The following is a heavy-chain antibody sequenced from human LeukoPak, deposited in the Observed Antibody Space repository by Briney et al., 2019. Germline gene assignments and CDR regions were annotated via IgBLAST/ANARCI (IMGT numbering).Heavy chain of an antibody. CDR3: ARGGTGYIDY. CDR2: IYHTGST. D-gene: IGHD6-25*01. Sequence: SETLSLTCAVSGGSLINSNWWTWVRQSPGKGLEWIGEIYHTGSTNYNPSLKSRVTISVDKSKNQFSLRLSSVTAADTAVYYCARGGTGYIDYWGQGTLVTVSS. J-gene: IGHJ4*02. V-gene: IGHV4-4*02. CDR1: GGSLINSNW.